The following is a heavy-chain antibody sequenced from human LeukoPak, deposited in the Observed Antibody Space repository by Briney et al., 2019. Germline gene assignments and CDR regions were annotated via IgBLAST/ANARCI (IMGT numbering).Heavy chain of an antibody. CDR2: ISSSSSYI. J-gene: IGHJ6*03. D-gene: IGHD3-3*01. CDR1: GFTFSSYS. Sequence: PGGSLRLSCAASGFTFSSYSMDWVRQAPGKGLEWVSSISSSSSYIYYADSVKGRFTISRDNAKNSLYLQMNSLRAEDTAVYYCARTLLRFLEGSYYYYMDVWGKGTTVTVSS. V-gene: IGHV3-21*01. CDR3: ARTLLRFLEGSYYYYMDV.